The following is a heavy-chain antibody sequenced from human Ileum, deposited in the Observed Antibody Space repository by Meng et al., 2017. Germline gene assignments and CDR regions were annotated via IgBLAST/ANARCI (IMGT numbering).Heavy chain of an antibody. CDR1: GGSGNSGIYY. Sequence: AQRQESGPGLGWLSETLGLTCTISGGSGNSGIYYWSRIRHPTGTGLGLSGYMYFSGSTKYNASLKSRVSISVDTSKKQFSLNLTSVTAADTAVYYCARGHYDKYFNSWGQGTLVTVSS. J-gene: IGHJ4*02. CDR2: MYFSGST. CDR3: ARGHYDKYFNS. D-gene: IGHD3-22*01. V-gene: IGHV4-61*01.